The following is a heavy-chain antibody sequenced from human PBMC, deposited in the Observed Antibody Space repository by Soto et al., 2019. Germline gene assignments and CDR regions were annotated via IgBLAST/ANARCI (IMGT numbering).Heavy chain of an antibody. V-gene: IGHV4-34*01. Sequence: SETLSLTCAVYGGSFSGYYWTWIRQSPGKGLEWIGETYHSGITNYSPSLKSRVTISVDTSKNQFSLILTSVTAADTAVYYCARADARGRTTLGYWGQGTLVTVSS. CDR3: ARADARGRTTLGY. J-gene: IGHJ4*02. CDR1: GGSFSGYY. D-gene: IGHD7-27*01. CDR2: TYHSGIT.